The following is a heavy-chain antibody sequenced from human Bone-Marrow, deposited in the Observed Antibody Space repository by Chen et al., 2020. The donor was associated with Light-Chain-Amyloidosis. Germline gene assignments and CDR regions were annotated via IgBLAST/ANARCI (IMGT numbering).Heavy chain of an antibody. D-gene: IGHD3-22*01. CDR3: ARALDSGSYYLNYFDY. J-gene: IGHJ4*02. Sequence: QAQLQESGPGLVKPSDTLSLTCAVSGYSIAGGYNWGWIRQSPGEGLEWIGSLHHSGTTFHNPSLRSRITMSIDMSKNQLSLKLRSVTASDTAVYYCARALDSGSYYLNYFDYWGQGILVTASS. CDR1: GYSIAGGYN. V-gene: IGHV4-38-2*01. CDR2: LHHSGTT.